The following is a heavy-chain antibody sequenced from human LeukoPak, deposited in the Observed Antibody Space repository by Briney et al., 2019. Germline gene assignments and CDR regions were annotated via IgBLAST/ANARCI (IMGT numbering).Heavy chain of an antibody. J-gene: IGHJ4*02. CDR1: GFTFSSYW. CDR2: IKQDGSEK. D-gene: IGHD6-13*01. V-gene: IGHV3-7*01. Sequence: GGSLRLSCAASGFTFSSYWMSWVRQAPGKGLEWVANIKQDGSEKYYVDSVKGRFTISRDNAKNSLYLQMNSLRAEDTAVYYCARDQNTRSSWSDYWGQGTLVTVSS. CDR3: ARDQNTRSSWSDY.